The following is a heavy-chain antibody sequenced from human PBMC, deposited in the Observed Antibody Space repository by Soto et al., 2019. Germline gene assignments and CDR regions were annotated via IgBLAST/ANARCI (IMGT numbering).Heavy chain of an antibody. J-gene: IGHJ4*02. CDR1: GFTFSSEW. V-gene: IGHV3-7*05. CDR3: ASVRFYDFGRRHFDY. D-gene: IGHD3-3*01. Sequence: GGSLRLSCAASGFTFSSEWISCVRQAPGKGLEWVANIKQDGSEKDYVDSGKGRVTISGDNAKNSLYLQMNSLRAEDRAVYYCASVRFYDFGRRHFDYWGQGTLVTVSS. CDR2: IKQDGSEK.